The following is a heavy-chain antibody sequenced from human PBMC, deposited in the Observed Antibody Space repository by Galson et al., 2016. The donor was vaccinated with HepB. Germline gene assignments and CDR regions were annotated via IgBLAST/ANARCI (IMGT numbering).Heavy chain of an antibody. CDR2: ISYDGSYK. CDR1: GFTFSSYA. Sequence: SLRLSCATSGFTFSSYAMHWVRQAPGKGLEWVALISYDGSYKYYADSVKGRITISRDNSKNTLYLQMNSLRGEDTAVYYCARVPLNYFDYWGQGTLVTVSS. V-gene: IGHV3-30*04. J-gene: IGHJ4*02. CDR3: ARVPLNYFDY.